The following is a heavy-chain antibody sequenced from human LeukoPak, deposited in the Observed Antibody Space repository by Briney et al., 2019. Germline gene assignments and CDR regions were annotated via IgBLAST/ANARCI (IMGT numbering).Heavy chain of an antibody. J-gene: IGHJ4*02. Sequence: GGSLRLSCAASGFTFSNAWMSWVRQAPGKGLEWVSYIGPSGSNIYYADSVKGRFTISRDNAKDSLYLQMNSLRAEDTAVYYCARDNGSVAGTGYWGQGTLVTVSS. CDR3: ARDNGSVAGTGY. CDR1: GFTFSNAW. V-gene: IGHV3-11*01. D-gene: IGHD6-19*01. CDR2: IGPSGSNI.